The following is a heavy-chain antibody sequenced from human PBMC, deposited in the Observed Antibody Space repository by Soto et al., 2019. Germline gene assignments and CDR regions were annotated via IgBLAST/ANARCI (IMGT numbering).Heavy chain of an antibody. CDR3: ATQTISYTWDI. CDR1: GGYSSNRNW. V-gene: IGHV4-4*02. CDR2: IYEGWTTA. J-gene: IGHJ6*02. Sequence: QVHLQESGPGLVKPSETLSLTCAVSGGYSSNRNWWSWVRQSPGKGLEWIGEIYEGWTTATYNPSLESRVTLSVDKSKNLLYLKLTSVTAADTDLYYCATQTISYTWDIWGQGTTVTVSS. D-gene: IGHD3-3*01.